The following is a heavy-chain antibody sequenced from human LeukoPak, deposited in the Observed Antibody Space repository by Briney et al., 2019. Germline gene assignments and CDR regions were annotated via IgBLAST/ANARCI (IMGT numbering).Heavy chain of an antibody. CDR3: AELGITMIGGV. CDR1: GFTVSSYE. Sequence: GGSLRLSCAASGFTVSSYEINWVRQAPGKGLEWVSYISSSGSNIKYTVSGKGRFTISRDNAKISLYLQMNSLRAEDRAVYYCAELGITMIGGVWGKGTTVTVSS. V-gene: IGHV3-48*03. CDR2: ISSSGSNI. J-gene: IGHJ6*04. D-gene: IGHD3-10*02.